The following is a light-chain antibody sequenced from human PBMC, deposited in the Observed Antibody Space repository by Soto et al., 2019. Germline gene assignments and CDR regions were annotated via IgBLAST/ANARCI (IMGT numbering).Light chain of an antibody. CDR2: DVS. CDR1: SSDVGGYNY. J-gene: IGLJ2*01. CDR3: SSYTGTSTLAV. V-gene: IGLV2-14*01. Sequence: QSALTQPASLSGSPGQSITISCTGTSSDVGGYNYVSWYQQHPGKAPKLMIYDVSNRPSGVSDRFSGFKSGNTASLTISGLQAEDEADYYCSSYTGTSTLAVFGGGTKLTVL.